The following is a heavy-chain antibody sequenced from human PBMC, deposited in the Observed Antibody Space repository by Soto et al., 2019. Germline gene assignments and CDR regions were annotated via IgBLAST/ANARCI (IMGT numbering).Heavy chain of an antibody. Sequence: GASLSLSGDVSGFYIHDYAIHWAIHWVRQGPGKGLEWVSGFDYNNGRIDYADSVKGRFTTSGDSAKKSLYLQMNSLRVDDTAVYYCVKDLVPGGADVWGQGTTVTVSS. J-gene: IGHJ6*02. CDR1: GFYIHDYA. CDR3: VKDLVPGGADV. CDR2: FDYNNGRI. V-gene: IGHV3-9*01. D-gene: IGHD3-16*01.